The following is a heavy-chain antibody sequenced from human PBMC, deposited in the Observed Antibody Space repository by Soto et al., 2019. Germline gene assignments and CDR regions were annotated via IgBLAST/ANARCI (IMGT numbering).Heavy chain of an antibody. CDR1: GFTFSSYG. CDR2: IWYDGSNK. Sequence: QVQLVESGGGVVQPGRSLRLSCAASGFTFSSYGMHWVRQAPGKGLEWVAVIWYDGSNKYYADSVKGRFTISRDNSKNMLYLQMNSLRAEDTAVYYCARDPGIAVAGTPGNYYYYGMDVWGQGTTVTVSS. CDR3: ARDPGIAVAGTPGNYYYYGMDV. J-gene: IGHJ6*02. V-gene: IGHV3-33*01. D-gene: IGHD6-19*01.